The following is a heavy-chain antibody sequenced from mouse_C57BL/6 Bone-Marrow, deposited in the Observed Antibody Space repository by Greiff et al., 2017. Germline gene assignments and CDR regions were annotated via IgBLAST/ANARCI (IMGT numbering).Heavy chain of an antibody. CDR1: GFTFSDYG. CDR2: ISSGSSTI. Sequence: EVMLVESGGGLVKPGGSLKLSCAASGFTFSDYGMHWVRQAPEKGLEWVAYISSGSSTIYYADTVKGRFTISRDNAKNTLFLQMTSLRSEDTAMYYCARPGGGTTVRSYARDYWGQGTSVTVSS. J-gene: IGHJ4*01. V-gene: IGHV5-17*01. CDR3: ARPGGGTTVRSYARDY. D-gene: IGHD1-1*01.